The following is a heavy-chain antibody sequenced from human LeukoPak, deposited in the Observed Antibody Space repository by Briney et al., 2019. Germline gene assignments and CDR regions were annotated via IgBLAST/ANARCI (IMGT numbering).Heavy chain of an antibody. Sequence: SETLSLTSAVYGGSFSGYYWSWIRQPPGKGLEWIGEINHSGSTNYNPSLKSRVTISVDTSKNQFSLKLSSVTAADTAVYYCARGEAAAGIRIRKRYYGMDVWGQGTTVTVSS. CDR1: GGSFSGYY. J-gene: IGHJ6*02. CDR2: INHSGST. V-gene: IGHV4-34*01. D-gene: IGHD6-13*01. CDR3: ARGEAAAGIRIRKRYYGMDV.